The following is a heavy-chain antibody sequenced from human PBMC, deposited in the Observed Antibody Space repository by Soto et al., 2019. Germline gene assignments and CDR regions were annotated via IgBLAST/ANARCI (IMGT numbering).Heavy chain of an antibody. V-gene: IGHV1-3*01. CDR3: AREKGAAGTFDF. D-gene: IGHD6-13*01. Sequence: GASVKVSCKGSGYSFTRYAIHWVRQAPGQSLEWMGWINAGGGGTKYSQKLQGRVTITRDTSATTAYLDLSSLRYEDTAVYYCAREKGAAGTFDFWGQGTLVTVSS. CDR1: GYSFTRYA. CDR2: INAGGGGT. J-gene: IGHJ4*02.